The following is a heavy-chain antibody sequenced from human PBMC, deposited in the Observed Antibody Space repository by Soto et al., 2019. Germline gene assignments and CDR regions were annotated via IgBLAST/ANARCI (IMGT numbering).Heavy chain of an antibody. J-gene: IGHJ4*02. V-gene: IGHV4-39*01. CDR3: ARQPGYKKVLDY. CDR2: IYYSGST. D-gene: IGHD1-1*01. Sequence: PPGKGLEWIGSIYYSGSTYYNPSLKSRVTISVDTSKNQFSLKLSSVTAADTAVYYCARQPGYKKVLDYWGQGTLVTVSS.